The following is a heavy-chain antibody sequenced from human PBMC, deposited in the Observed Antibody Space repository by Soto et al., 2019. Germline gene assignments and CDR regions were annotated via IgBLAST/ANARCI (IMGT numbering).Heavy chain of an antibody. J-gene: IGHJ4*02. V-gene: IGHV2-5*02. CDR3: AHRLSGFNWNGGYFDY. Sequence: QITLKESGPTRVKPTQTLTLTCTFSGFSLTSRPMGVGWIRQPPGKALEWLVFIYWDDDKRYSPSLKNRITITKDTAGNQVVLTITNMDPLDTATYYCAHRLSGFNWNGGYFDYWGQGALVTVSS. D-gene: IGHD1-1*01. CDR2: IYWDDDK. CDR1: GFSLTSRPMG.